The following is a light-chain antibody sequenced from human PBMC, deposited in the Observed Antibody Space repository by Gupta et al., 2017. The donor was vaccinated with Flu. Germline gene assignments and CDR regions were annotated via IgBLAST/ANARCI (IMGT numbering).Light chain of an antibody. J-gene: IGLJ2*01. V-gene: IGLV2-14*01. CDR2: EVS. CDR3: SSYTSSSTVV. Sequence: QSALTQPASVSGSPGQSITISCPGTSSDVGGYNYVSWYQQLPGKAPKLMIYEVSNRPAGVSNRFSGSKSGNTASVTISGLQAEDEADYYCSSYTSSSTVVFGGGTKLTVL. CDR1: SSDVGGYNY.